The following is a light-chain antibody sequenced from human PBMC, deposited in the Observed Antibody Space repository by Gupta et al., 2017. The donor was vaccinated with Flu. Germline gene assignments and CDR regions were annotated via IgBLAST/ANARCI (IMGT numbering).Light chain of an antibody. Sequence: EVVLTQSPATLSVSPGERATLSCRASQTVSVNLDWYQQKPGQAPRLLIYAASTRAAGVPGRFNGSGSGTEFTLTISSRQSDDSAVYFCQQYNNWPPITFGPGTRLEI. CDR3: QQYNNWPPIT. CDR2: AAS. CDR1: QTVSVN. V-gene: IGKV3-15*01. J-gene: IGKJ5*01.